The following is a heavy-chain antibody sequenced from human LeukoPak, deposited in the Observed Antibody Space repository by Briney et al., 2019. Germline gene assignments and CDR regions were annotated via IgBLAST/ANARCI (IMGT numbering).Heavy chain of an antibody. Sequence: SVKVSCKASGGTFSSYAISWVRQAPGQGLEWVGGIIPIFGTANYAQKFQGRVTITTDESTSTAYMELSSLRSEDTAVYYCARGRLSVIAAAAYYYYYMDVWGKGTTVTVSS. CDR3: ARGRLSVIAAAAYYYYYMDV. V-gene: IGHV1-69*05. CDR1: GGTFSSYA. J-gene: IGHJ6*03. CDR2: IIPIFGTA. D-gene: IGHD6-13*01.